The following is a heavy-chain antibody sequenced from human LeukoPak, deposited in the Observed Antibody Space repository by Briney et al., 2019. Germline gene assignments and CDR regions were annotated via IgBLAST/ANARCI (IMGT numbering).Heavy chain of an antibody. CDR3: ARVPLRFLEWLLDY. CDR1: GFTFSSYS. D-gene: IGHD3-3*01. V-gene: IGHV3-48*02. J-gene: IGHJ4*02. Sequence: GGSLRLSCAASGFTFSSYSMDWVRQAPGKGLEWVSYISSSSSTIYYADSVKGRFTISRDNAKNSLYLQMNSLRDEDTAVYYCARVPLRFLEWLLDYWGQGTLVTVSS. CDR2: ISSSSSTI.